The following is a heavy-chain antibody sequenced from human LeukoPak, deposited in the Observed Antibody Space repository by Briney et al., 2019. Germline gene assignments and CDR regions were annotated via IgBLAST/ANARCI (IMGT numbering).Heavy chain of an antibody. CDR2: IYYSGTT. J-gene: IGHJ4*02. CDR1: GGSIRSYY. D-gene: IGHD3-22*01. V-gene: IGHV4-59*01. CDR3: ARCPADYYDSSGYYPHYFDY. Sequence: SETLSLTCTVSGGSIRSYYWSWIRQPPGKGLEWIGYIYYSGTTNYNPSLKSRVRISVDTSKNQFSLKLSSVTAADTAVYYCARCPADYYDSSGYYPHYFDYWGQGTLVTVSS.